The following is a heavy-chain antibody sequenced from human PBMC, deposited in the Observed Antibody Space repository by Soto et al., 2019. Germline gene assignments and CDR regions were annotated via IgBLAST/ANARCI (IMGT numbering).Heavy chain of an antibody. CDR2: IWYDGSNK. Sequence: GGSLRLSCAASGFTFNSYGMHWVRQAPGKGLEWVAVIWYDGSNKYYADSVKGRFTISRDNSKNTLYLQMNSLRAEDTAVYYCARDPGYMQQLAYFDYWGQGTLVTVSS. D-gene: IGHD6-13*01. CDR3: ARDPGYMQQLAYFDY. J-gene: IGHJ4*02. V-gene: IGHV3-33*01. CDR1: GFTFNSYG.